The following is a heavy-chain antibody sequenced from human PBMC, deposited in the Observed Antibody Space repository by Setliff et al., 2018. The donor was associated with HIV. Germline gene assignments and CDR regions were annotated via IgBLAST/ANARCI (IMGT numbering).Heavy chain of an antibody. J-gene: IGHJ4*02. D-gene: IGHD6-13*01. CDR2: IIPIFGIP. CDR3: ARSTDSSSFDY. CDR1: GGTFSSYA. V-gene: IGHV1-69*10. Sequence: SVKVSCKASGGTFSSYAISWVRQAPGQGLEWMGGIIPIFGIPNYAQKFQGRVSITADKSAITAYMELSSLRSEDTAVYYCARSTDSSSFDYWGQGTLVTVSS.